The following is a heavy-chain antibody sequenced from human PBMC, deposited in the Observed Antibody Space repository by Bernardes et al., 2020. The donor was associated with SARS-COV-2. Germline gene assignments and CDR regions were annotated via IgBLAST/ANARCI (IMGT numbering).Heavy chain of an antibody. D-gene: IGHD1-7*01. Sequence: SETLSLTCAVYGGSFSGYYWSWIRKRPGKGLEWIEEINHSGSTNYNPSLKSRVTISVDTSKNQFSLKLSSVTAADTAVYYCARGPLITGTTEPHYYYYGMDVWGQGTTVTVSS. CDR3: ARGPLITGTTEPHYYYYGMDV. CDR1: GGSFSGYY. CDR2: INHSGST. J-gene: IGHJ6*02. V-gene: IGHV4-34*01.